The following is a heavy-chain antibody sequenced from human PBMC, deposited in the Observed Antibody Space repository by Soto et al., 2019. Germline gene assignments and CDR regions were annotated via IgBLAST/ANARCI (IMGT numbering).Heavy chain of an antibody. Sequence: SETLSLTCAVSGGSISSGGYYWSWIRQPPGKGLEWIGYIYYSGSTNYNPSLKSRVTISVDTSKNQFSLKLSSVTAADTAVYYCARERRRDGYAYTDYWGQGTLVTVSS. CDR1: GGSISSGGYY. J-gene: IGHJ4*02. CDR3: ARERRRDGYAYTDY. D-gene: IGHD5-12*01. CDR2: IYYSGST. V-gene: IGHV4-61*08.